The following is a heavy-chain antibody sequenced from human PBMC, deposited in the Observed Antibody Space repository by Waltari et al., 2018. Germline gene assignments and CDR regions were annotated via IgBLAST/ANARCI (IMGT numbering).Heavy chain of an antibody. CDR2: IRHGGST. J-gene: IGHJ4*02. Sequence: QVQLLESGPGLVKPSETLALTCPVSVYSISSNSYWGWIRQPPGKGLEYIGNIRHGGSTYYNASRNSRVTISVDTSKNQFSLKLSSVTAADTAVYYCARLVLVGWELSSLWGQGTLVTVSS. CDR1: VYSISSNSY. CDR3: ARLVLVGWELSSL. D-gene: IGHD1-26*01. V-gene: IGHV4-38-2*01.